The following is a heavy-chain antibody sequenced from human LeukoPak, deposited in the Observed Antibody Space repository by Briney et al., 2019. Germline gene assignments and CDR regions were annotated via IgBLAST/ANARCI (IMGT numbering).Heavy chain of an antibody. D-gene: IGHD2-15*01. Sequence: GGSLRLSCAASGFTVSNSFMIWVRQAPGKGLEWVSLTYTSGSTYYADSMRGRFTISRDNSRNIVYLQINSLRAEDTAVYYCARDNCGGSCYLYYFAMDVWGQGTTVTVSS. J-gene: IGHJ6*02. V-gene: IGHV3-53*01. CDR2: TYTSGST. CDR3: ARDNCGGSCYLYYFAMDV. CDR1: GFTVSNSF.